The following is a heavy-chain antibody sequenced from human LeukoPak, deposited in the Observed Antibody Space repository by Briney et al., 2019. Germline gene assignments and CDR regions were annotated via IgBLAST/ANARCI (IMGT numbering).Heavy chain of an antibody. V-gene: IGHV3-73*01. Sequence: GGSLRLSCAASGFTFSDSAIHWVRQAAGKGLEWVGRIRSRTNSYATAYAASVKGRFTISRDDSKNTAYLQMNSLKTEDTAVYYCTRDTNSPGDYWGQGTLVTVSS. CDR1: GFTFSDSA. CDR3: TRDTNSPGDY. D-gene: IGHD4-23*01. J-gene: IGHJ4*02. CDR2: IRSRTNSYAT.